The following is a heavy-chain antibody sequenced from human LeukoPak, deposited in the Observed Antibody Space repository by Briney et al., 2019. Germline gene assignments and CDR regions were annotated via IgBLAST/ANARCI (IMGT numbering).Heavy chain of an antibody. J-gene: IGHJ5*02. V-gene: IGHV4-59*01. Sequence: SETLSLTCTVFGGSISSYYWSWIRQPPGKGLEWIGYIYYSGSTNYNPSLKSRVTISVDTSKNQFSLKLSSVTAADTAVYYCARVTYSSGSGSFDPWGQGTLVTVSS. CDR2: IYYSGST. CDR1: GGSISSYY. CDR3: ARVTYSSGSGSFDP. D-gene: IGHD6-19*01.